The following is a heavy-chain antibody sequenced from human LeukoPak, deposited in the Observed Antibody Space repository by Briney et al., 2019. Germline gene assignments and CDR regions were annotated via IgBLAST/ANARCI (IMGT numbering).Heavy chain of an antibody. CDR2: IRYDGSNK. V-gene: IGHV3-30*02. Sequence: PGGSLRLSCAASGFTFSNYGMHWVRQAPGKGLEWVAFIRYDGSNKYYADSVKGRFTISRDNSKNTLYLQMNSLRAEDTAVYYCAKGFTYYYDSSGYYGAFDIWGQGTMVTVSS. D-gene: IGHD3-22*01. CDR1: GFTFSNYG. CDR3: AKGFTYYYDSSGYYGAFDI. J-gene: IGHJ3*02.